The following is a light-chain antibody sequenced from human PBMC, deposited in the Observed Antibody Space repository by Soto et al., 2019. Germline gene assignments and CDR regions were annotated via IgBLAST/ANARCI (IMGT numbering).Light chain of an antibody. Sequence: QSVLTQSASVYGSPGQSITISCTGTGSDVGGYDYVSWYQHHPGKAPKVMIYEVTNLPSGVSNRFSCSKSGNTASLIISWLLAEDESDYYCCSYAGGRTYLVGTGTKVTVL. V-gene: IGLV2-14*01. CDR1: GSDVGGYDY. CDR3: CSYAGGRTYL. J-gene: IGLJ1*01. CDR2: EVT.